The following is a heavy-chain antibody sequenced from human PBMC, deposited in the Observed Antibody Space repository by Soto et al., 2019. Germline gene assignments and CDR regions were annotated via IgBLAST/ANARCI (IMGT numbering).Heavy chain of an antibody. J-gene: IGHJ5*02. CDR3: ARDYGSGSYYHNWFDP. D-gene: IGHD3-10*01. V-gene: IGHV1-69*06. Sequence: ASMKVSCQASGGTLSSYAISWVRQAPGQGLEWMGGIIPIFGTANYAQKFQGRVTITADKSTSTAYMELSSLRSEDTAVYYCARDYGSGSYYHNWFDPWGQGTLVTVSS. CDR2: IIPIFGTA. CDR1: GGTLSSYA.